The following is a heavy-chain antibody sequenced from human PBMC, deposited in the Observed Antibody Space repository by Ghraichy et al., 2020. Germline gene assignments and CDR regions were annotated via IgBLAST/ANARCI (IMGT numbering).Heavy chain of an antibody. CDR1: GGSLSGDY. CDR2: INHSGYI. V-gene: IGHV4-34*01. D-gene: IGHD3-10*01. J-gene: IGHJ6*02. Sequence: SETLSLTCGVYGGSLSGDYWGWIRQPPGKGLEWIGEINHSGYINYNPSLKSRVIISVDTSKNQFSLEINPVTAADTAMYYCARDRVVMVGGVITYCGMDGWGQGPTVTVPS. CDR3: ARDRVVMVGGVITYCGMDG.